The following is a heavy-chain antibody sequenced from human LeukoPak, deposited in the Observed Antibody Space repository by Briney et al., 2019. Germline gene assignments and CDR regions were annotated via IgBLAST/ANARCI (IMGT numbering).Heavy chain of an antibody. CDR3: ARGGYSSGWYPRKSYYFDY. CDR1: GGSISSYY. CDR2: IYYSGST. V-gene: IGHV4-59*12. J-gene: IGHJ4*02. D-gene: IGHD6-19*01. Sequence: SETLSLTCTVSGGSISSYYWSWIRQPPGKGLEWIGYIYYSGSTNYNPSLKSRVTISVDTSKNQFSLKLSSVTAADTAVYYCARGGYSSGWYPRKSYYFDYWGQGTLVTVSS.